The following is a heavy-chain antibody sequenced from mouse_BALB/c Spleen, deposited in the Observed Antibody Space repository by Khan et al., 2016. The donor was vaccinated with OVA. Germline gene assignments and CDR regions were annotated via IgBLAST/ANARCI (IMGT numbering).Heavy chain of an antibody. D-gene: IGHD1-1*01. Sequence: EVQLKESGPGLVKPSQSLSLTYTVTGYSITSGYAWNWIRQFPGNKLEWMGYISYSGVTSYTPSLKSRISITRDTSKNQFFLQLNSVTTEDTATHYCARGNYYGYYFDYWGQGTTLTVSS. CDR1: GYSITSGYA. V-gene: IGHV3-2*02. CDR2: ISYSGVT. J-gene: IGHJ2*01. CDR3: ARGNYYGYYFDY.